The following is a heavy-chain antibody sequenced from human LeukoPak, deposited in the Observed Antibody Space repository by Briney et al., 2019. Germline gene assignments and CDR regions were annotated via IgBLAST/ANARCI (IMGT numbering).Heavy chain of an antibody. CDR3: ARFMVRGLIVDY. CDR2: IYYSGST. Sequence: PSETLSLTCTVSGGSISSNDDDWGWVRQPPGRGLEWIGNIYYSGSTFYNPSLKSRVTISVDTSKNQFSLKLSSVTAADTAVYYCARFMVRGLIVDYWGQGTLVTVSS. V-gene: IGHV4-39*01. J-gene: IGHJ4*02. CDR1: GGSISSNDDD. D-gene: IGHD3-10*01.